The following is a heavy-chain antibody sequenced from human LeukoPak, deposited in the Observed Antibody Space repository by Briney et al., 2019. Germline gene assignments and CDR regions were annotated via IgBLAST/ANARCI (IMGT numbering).Heavy chain of an antibody. CDR2: IYYSGST. Sequence: SETLSLTCTVSSGSISGYYWSWIRQPPGKGLEWIGYIYYSGSTNYNPSLKSRVTISVDTSKNQFSLKLSSVTAADTAVYYCARAAGYCSSTSCYELAYWGQGTLVTVSS. CDR3: ARAAGYCSSTSCYELAY. J-gene: IGHJ4*02. V-gene: IGHV4-59*01. D-gene: IGHD2-2*01. CDR1: SGSISGYY.